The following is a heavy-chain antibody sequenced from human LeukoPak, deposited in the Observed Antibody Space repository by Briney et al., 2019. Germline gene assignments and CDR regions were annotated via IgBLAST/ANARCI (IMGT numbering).Heavy chain of an antibody. CDR3: ARLLARGDFDS. J-gene: IGHJ4*02. D-gene: IGHD2-8*02. V-gene: IGHV4-39*01. CDR1: GGSVSSSSHY. CDR2: IYYNGNT. Sequence: SETLSLTCTVSGGSVSSSSHYGGWIRQPPGKGLEWIATIYYNGNTYYSPSLKNRVTISLDTSKNQFSLRVSSVTAADTAVYYCARLLARGDFDSWGQETLVTVSS.